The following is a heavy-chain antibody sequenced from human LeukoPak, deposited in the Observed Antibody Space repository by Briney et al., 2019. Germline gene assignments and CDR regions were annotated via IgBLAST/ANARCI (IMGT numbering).Heavy chain of an antibody. V-gene: IGHV4-59*01. CDR3: ASHEGYSFDY. D-gene: IGHD1-1*01. Sequence: SETLSLTCAVSGGSISSYYWSWIRQPPGKGLEWIGYIYYSGSTNYNPSLKSRVTISVDTSKNQFSLKLSSVTAADTAVYYCASHEGYSFDYWGQGTLVTVSS. J-gene: IGHJ4*02. CDR1: GGSISSYY. CDR2: IYYSGST.